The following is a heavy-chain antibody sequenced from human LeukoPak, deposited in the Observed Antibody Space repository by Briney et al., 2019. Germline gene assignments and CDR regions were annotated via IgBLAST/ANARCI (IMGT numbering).Heavy chain of an antibody. J-gene: IGHJ6*02. CDR3: ARELHCSGGSCYYNYYGVDG. D-gene: IGHD2-15*01. CDR1: GRSVTSSSYY. Sequence: NASHSHSLVYPLAGRSVTSSSYYWAWLREPRGNGLEWFGGIFISGSTHYNPSLKSRVTISVDTSKNQFSLKLSSVPAADTAIYYLARELHCSGGSCYYNYYGVDGWGQGTTVTVSS. CDR2: IFISGST. V-gene: IGHV4-39*02.